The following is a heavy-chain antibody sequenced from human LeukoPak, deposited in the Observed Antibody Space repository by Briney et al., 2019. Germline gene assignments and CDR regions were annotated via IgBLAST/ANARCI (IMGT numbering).Heavy chain of an antibody. CDR2: ISSSGSTI. D-gene: IGHD3-22*01. CDR3: ARVGDSSGYYLGLVDY. J-gene: IGHJ4*02. CDR1: GFTFSSYE. V-gene: IGHV3-48*03. Sequence: GGSLRLSCAASGFTFSSYEMNWVRQAPGKGLEWVSYISSSGSTIYYADSVKGRFTISRDNAKNPLYLQMNSLRAEDTAVYYCARVGDSSGYYLGLVDYWGQGTLVTVSS.